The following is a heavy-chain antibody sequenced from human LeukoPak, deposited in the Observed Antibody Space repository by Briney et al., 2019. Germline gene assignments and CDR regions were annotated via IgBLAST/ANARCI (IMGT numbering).Heavy chain of an antibody. CDR3: ARPNNTNWYGAFDI. CDR2: IYYSGST. V-gene: IGHV4-59*08. D-gene: IGHD6-13*01. J-gene: IGHJ3*02. Sequence: SETLSLTCTVSGGSISSYYRSWIRQPPGKGLEWIGYIYYSGSTNYNPSLKSRVTISVDTSKNQFSLKLSSVTAPDTAVYYCARPNNTNWYGAFDIWGQGKMVAVSS. CDR1: GGSISSYY.